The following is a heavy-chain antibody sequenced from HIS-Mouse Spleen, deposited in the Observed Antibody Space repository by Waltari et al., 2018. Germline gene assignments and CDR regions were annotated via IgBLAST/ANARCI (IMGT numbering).Heavy chain of an antibody. D-gene: IGHD6-6*01. V-gene: IGHV3-9*01. CDR3: AKAQAARDAFDI. J-gene: IGHJ3*02. Sequence: GRFTISRDNAKNSLYLQMNSLRAEDTALYYCAKAQAARDAFDIWGQGTMVTVSS.